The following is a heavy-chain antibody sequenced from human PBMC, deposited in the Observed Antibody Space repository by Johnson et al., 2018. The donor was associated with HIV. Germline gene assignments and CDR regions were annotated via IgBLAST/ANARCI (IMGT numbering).Heavy chain of an antibody. Sequence: QVQLVESGGGVVQPGRSLRLSCSASGFTFSSYGMHWVRQAPGKGLEWVAVIWFDGSNRNYADSVKGRFTISRDNGKNSLYLQMNRLSSDDTALYYCVKDVLRASGRYDEGGFDIWCQGTMVTVSS. J-gene: IGHJ3*02. D-gene: IGHD1-26*01. CDR3: VKDVLRASGRYDEGGFDI. V-gene: IGHV3-33*03. CDR1: GFTFSSYG. CDR2: IWFDGSNR.